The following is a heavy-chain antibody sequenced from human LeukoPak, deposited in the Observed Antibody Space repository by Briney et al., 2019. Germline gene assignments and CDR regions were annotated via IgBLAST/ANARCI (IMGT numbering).Heavy chain of an antibody. V-gene: IGHV1-69*04. CDR3: VVVPAAIGHGYCNCYGMDV. J-gene: IGHJ6*02. CDR1: GGTFSSYA. D-gene: IGHD2-2*01. CDR2: IIPILGIA. Sequence: GSSVKVSCKASGGTFSSYAISWVRQAPGQGLEWMGRIIPILGIANYAQKFQGRVTITADKSTSTGYMELSSLRSEDAAVYYVVVVPAAIGHGYCNCYGMDVCGQGTTVTVSS.